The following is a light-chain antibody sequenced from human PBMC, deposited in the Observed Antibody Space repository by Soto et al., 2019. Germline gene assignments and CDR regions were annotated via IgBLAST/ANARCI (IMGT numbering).Light chain of an antibody. CDR3: QQRSNWPPLT. Sequence: EIVLTQSPATLSLSPGERATLSCRASQSVSSYLAWYQQKTGQAPRLLIYDASNRATGIPARFSGSWSGTDFTLTISSREPEDLAVYYCQQRSNWPPLTFGPGTKVDIK. V-gene: IGKV3-11*01. CDR2: DAS. J-gene: IGKJ3*01. CDR1: QSVSSY.